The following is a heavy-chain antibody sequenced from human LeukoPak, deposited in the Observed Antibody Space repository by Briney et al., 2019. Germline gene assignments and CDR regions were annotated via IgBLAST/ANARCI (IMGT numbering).Heavy chain of an antibody. D-gene: IGHD3-3*01. Sequence: GGSLRLSCAASGFTFNNYWMSWVRQAPGKGLEWVANIRPDGSEKYYMDSVKGRFTISRDNAENSMYLQMNSLRAEDTAVYYRARVYDFWSRKYYFDYWGQGTLVTVSS. V-gene: IGHV3-7*03. CDR1: GFTFNNYW. CDR3: ARVYDFWSRKYYFDY. CDR2: IRPDGSEK. J-gene: IGHJ4*02.